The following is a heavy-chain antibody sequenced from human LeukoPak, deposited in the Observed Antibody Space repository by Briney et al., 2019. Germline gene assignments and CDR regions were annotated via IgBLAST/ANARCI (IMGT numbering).Heavy chain of an antibody. CDR2: ISWNSDLI. D-gene: IGHD2-2*01. CDR1: GFTFDDYA. J-gene: IGHJ6*02. CDR3: AKDIRSIVVPPDAMDV. Sequence: GGSLRLSCAASGFTFDDYAMHWVRQAPGKGLEWVSGISWNSDLIGYADSVKGRFTISRDSAKNSLYLQMNSLRPEDTAFYYCAKDIRSIVVPPDAMDVWGQGTTVTVSS. V-gene: IGHV3-9*01.